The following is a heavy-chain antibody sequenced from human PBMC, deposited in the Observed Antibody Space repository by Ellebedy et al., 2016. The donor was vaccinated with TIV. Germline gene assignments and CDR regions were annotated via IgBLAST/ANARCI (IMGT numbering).Heavy chain of an antibody. CDR1: GFTFSSYA. V-gene: IGHV3-30*01. CDR2: ISYDGSNK. CDR3: ARDQRRYCSGGSCLEYFQH. D-gene: IGHD2-15*01. J-gene: IGHJ1*01. Sequence: PGGSLRLSCAASGFTFSSYAMHWVRQAPGKGLEWVAVISYDGSNKYYADSVKGRFTISRDNSKNTLYLQMNSLRAEDTAVYYCARDQRRYCSGGSCLEYFQHWGQGTLVTVSS.